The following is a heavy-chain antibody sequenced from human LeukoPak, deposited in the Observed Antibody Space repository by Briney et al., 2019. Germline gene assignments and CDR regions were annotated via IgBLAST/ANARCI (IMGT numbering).Heavy chain of an antibody. CDR1: GFTFSSYW. Sequence: GGSLRLSCAASGFTFSSYWMTWFRQAPGQGLEWVANIKQEGSERYYVDSVRGRFTVSKDNARNSVYLQLNSLRVDDTAVYFCVRDTGGIGSYPDFWGQGTLVTVSS. V-gene: IGHV3-7*01. J-gene: IGHJ4*02. CDR2: IKQEGSER. CDR3: VRDTGGIGSYPDF. D-gene: IGHD1-26*01.